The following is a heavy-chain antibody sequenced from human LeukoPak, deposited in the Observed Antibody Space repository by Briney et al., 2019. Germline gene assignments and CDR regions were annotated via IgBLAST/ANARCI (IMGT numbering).Heavy chain of an antibody. CDR3: AIRYYYDSSGYYHY. J-gene: IGHJ4*02. D-gene: IGHD3-22*01. CDR1: GGTFSIYA. CDR2: IIPILGIA. V-gene: IGHV1-69*04. Sequence: AASVKVSFKASGGTFSIYAISWVRQAPGQGLEWMGRIIPILGIANYAQKFQGRVTITADKSTSTAYMELSSLRSEDTAVYYCAIRYYYDSSGYYHYWGQGTLVTVSS.